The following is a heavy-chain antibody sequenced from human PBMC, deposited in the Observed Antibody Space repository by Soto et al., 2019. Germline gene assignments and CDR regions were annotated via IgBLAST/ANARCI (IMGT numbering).Heavy chain of an antibody. J-gene: IGHJ6*02. CDR2: IYYSGST. D-gene: IGHD4-17*01. CDR3: AATDYGAPTRLRYGMDV. V-gene: IGHV4-39*01. Sequence: QLQLQESGPGLVKPSETLSLTCTVSGGSISSSSYYWGWIRQPPGKGLEWIGSIYYSGSTYYNPSLKSRVTISVDTSKNQFSLKLSSVTVADTAVYYCAATDYGAPTRLRYGMDVWGQGTTVTVSS. CDR1: GGSISSSSYY.